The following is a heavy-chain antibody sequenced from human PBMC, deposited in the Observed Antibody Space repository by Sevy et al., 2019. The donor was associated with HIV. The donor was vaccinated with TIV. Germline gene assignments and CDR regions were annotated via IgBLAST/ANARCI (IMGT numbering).Heavy chain of an antibody. CDR1: QFNFDTYA. D-gene: IGHD3-10*01. V-gene: IGHV3-33*01. CDR2: IWYDGSSK. J-gene: IGHJ4*02. Sequence: GGSLRLSCVASQFNFDTYAIHWVRQAPGKGLEWVAMIWYDGSSKDYAESVKGRFAISRDNSQNTEFLQMNSLRAEDTGVYYCATNMVHGGAYDSYFNLWGQGSLVTVSS. CDR3: ATNMVHGGAYDSYFNL.